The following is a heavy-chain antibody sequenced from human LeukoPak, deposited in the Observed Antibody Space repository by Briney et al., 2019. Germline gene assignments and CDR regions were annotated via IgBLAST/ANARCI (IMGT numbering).Heavy chain of an antibody. D-gene: IGHD6-13*01. V-gene: IGHV3-7*01. J-gene: IGHJ1*01. Sequence: GGSLRLSCAASGFTFSGYWMNWVRQAPGKGLEWVANIKQDGSQKYYVDSVKGRFTISRDNAKNSLYLQMNSLRADDTAVYYCAREGIAAAGEHWGQGTLVTVSS. CDR3: AREGIAAAGEH. CDR1: GFTFSGYW. CDR2: IKQDGSQK.